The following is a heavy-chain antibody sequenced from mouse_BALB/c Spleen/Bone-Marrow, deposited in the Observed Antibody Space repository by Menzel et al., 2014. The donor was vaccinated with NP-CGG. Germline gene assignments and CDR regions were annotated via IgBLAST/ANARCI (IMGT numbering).Heavy chain of an antibody. Sequence: EVQRVESGGGLVQFGGSLKLSCAASGFTFSRYGMSWVRQTPDKRLELVAIINSDGGSTYYPDSVKGRFTISRDNAKNTLYLQMSSLKPEDTAMYYCARAYYWGQGTLVTVSA. J-gene: IGHJ3*01. CDR2: INSDGGST. CDR3: ARAYY. CDR1: GFTFSRYG. V-gene: IGHV5-6-3*01. D-gene: IGHD2-10*01.